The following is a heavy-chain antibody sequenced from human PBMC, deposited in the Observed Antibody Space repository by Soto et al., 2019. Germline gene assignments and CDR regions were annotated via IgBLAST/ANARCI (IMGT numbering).Heavy chain of an antibody. CDR2: IYYSGST. J-gene: IGHJ5*02. V-gene: IGHV4-59*01. CDR1: GVSISGYY. D-gene: IGHD2-2*01. Sequence: SETLSLTCTVSGVSISGYYWIWIRQPPGKGLEWIGYIYYSGSTNYDPSLKSRVTISVDTSKNQFSLKLSSVTAADTAVYYCARGYCSSTSCHFDPRGQGTLVTVSS. CDR3: ARGYCSSTSCHFDP.